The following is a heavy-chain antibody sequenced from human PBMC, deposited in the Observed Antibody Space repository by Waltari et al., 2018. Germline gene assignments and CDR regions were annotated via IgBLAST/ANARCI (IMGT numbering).Heavy chain of an antibody. CDR1: GYSISSGYY. CDR3: ARESYSGSYFDY. V-gene: IGHV4-38-2*02. CDR2: IYHSGRN. J-gene: IGHJ4*02. Sequence: QVQLQESGPGLVKPSETLSLTCAVSGYSISSGYYWGWIRQPPGKGLEWIGSIYHSGRNYYNPSLKSRVTISVDTSKNQFSLKLGSVTAADTAVYYCARESYSGSYFDYWGQGTLVTVSS. D-gene: IGHD1-26*01.